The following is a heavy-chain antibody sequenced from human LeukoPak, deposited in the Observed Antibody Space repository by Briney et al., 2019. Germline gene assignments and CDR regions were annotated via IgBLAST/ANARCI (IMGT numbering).Heavy chain of an antibody. V-gene: IGHV3-7*01. D-gene: IGHD3-22*01. Sequence: GGSLRVSCAASGFTFSSDWMSCVRQAPGKGLEWVANIKQDGSEKYYVDSVKGRFTISRDNAKNSLYLQMNSLRAEDTAVYYCARSPYYYDSSSYWDYWGQGTLVTVSS. CDR2: IKQDGSEK. CDR3: ARSPYYYDSSSYWDY. J-gene: IGHJ4*02. CDR1: GFTFSSDW.